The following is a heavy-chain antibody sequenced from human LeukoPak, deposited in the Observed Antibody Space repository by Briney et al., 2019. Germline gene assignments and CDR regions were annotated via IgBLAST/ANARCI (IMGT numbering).Heavy chain of an antibody. CDR1: GYTLASYA. D-gene: IGHD1-26*01. CDR3: ARDGATEGYYYFDY. Sequence: GASVKVSCKASGYTLASYAMHWVRQAPGQRLEWMGWINAGNGNTKYSQKFQGRVTITGDTSASTAYMELSSLRSEDTAVYYCARDGATEGYYYFDYWGQGTLVTVSS. CDR2: INAGNGNT. J-gene: IGHJ4*02. V-gene: IGHV1-3*01.